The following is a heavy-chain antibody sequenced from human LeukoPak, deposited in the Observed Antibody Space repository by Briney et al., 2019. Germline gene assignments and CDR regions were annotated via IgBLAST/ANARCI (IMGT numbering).Heavy chain of an antibody. J-gene: IGHJ4*02. CDR3: VRAVSVSSYYFDC. CDR1: GFTFSDYY. V-gene: IGHV3-11*05. CDR2: ISSSSSYT. D-gene: IGHD5/OR15-5a*01. Sequence: GGSLRLSCAASGFTFSDYYMSWIRQAPGKGLEWISYISSSSSYTNYVDSVKGRFTISRDNAKNSLYLQMNSPRAEDTAVYYCVRAVSVSSYYFDCWGRGTLVTVSS.